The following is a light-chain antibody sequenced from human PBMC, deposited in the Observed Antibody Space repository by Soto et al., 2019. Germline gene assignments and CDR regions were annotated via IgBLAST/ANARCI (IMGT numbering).Light chain of an antibody. CDR2: EVS. CDR1: SSDIGTYNY. Sequence: QSALTQPASVSGSPGQSITISCTGTSSDIGTYNYVSWYQQHPGKVPKLMIYEVSNRPSGVSNRFSGSKSGNTASLAISGLQAEDEAAYYCSSYTTSSTQVFGGGTKLTVL. CDR3: SSYTTSSTQV. J-gene: IGLJ3*02. V-gene: IGLV2-14*01.